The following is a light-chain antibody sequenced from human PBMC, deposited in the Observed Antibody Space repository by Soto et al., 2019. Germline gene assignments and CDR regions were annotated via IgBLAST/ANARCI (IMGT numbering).Light chain of an antibody. CDR1: QTISSW. CDR3: RQLFMYPPT. J-gene: IGKJ3*01. V-gene: IGKV1-5*03. Sequence: DIQMTQSPSTLSGSVGDRVTITCRASQTISSWLAWYQQKPGKAPKLLIYKASTLKSGVPSRFGGSGSGTDFTLTVSSLQPEDFATYYCRQLFMYPPTFGPGTKVDIK. CDR2: KAS.